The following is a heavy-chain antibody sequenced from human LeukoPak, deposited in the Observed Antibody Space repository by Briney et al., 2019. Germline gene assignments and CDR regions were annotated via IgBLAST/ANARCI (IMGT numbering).Heavy chain of an antibody. CDR3: ARAGGYCGSTSCYSGYYYYFMDV. J-gene: IGHJ6*03. CDR1: GYTITDYY. Sequence: AASVKVSCKASGYTITDYYLHWVRQAPGQGLEWMGWINPKSGVTDSKMKFQGRVTLTRDTSITTAYMELISLTSDDAAVYYCARAGGYCGSTSCYSGYYYYFMDVWGKGTTVTVSS. V-gene: IGHV1-2*02. D-gene: IGHD2-2*01. CDR2: INPKSGVT.